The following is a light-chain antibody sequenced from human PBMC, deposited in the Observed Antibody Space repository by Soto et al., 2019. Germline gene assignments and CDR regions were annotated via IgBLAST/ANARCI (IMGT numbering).Light chain of an antibody. CDR1: SSDVGGYNY. J-gene: IGLJ1*01. V-gene: IGLV2-14*03. CDR2: DVS. Sequence: QSVLTQPASVSGSPGQSITISCTGTSSDVGGYNYVSWYQHHPGKAPKLMIYDVSNRPSGVSNRFPGSKSGNTAALTISGLQPEDEADYYCSSYTPSNTHNIVLGTGTKVTVL. CDR3: SSYTPSNTHNIV.